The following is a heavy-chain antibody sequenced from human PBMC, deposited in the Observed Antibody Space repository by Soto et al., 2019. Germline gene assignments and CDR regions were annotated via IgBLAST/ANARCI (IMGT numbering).Heavy chain of an antibody. V-gene: IGHV4-34*01. CDR2: INHSGRV. J-gene: IGHJ5*01. Sequence: SETLSLTCAVYGGSFSGHSWTWIRQSPGKGLEWIGDINHSGRVNYSPSLKSRVTISLDTSKNQFSLTLSAVTAADTAMYYCSTRAYDTNGYYRFDPWGQGTMVTVSS. CDR3: STRAYDTNGYYRFDP. D-gene: IGHD3-22*01. CDR1: GGSFSGHS.